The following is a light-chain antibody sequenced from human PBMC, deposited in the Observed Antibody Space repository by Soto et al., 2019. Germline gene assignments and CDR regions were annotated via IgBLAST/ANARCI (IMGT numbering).Light chain of an antibody. Sequence: DIQMTQSPSTLSASVGDRVTITCRASQRIATWLAWYQHQPGSAPKLLIYGASTLQSGVPSRFSGSGSGAEFTLTIDNLQPEDFATYYCQQYHLYWTFGPGTTGDIK. CDR2: GAS. CDR1: QRIATW. J-gene: IGKJ1*01. V-gene: IGKV1-5*01. CDR3: QQYHLYWT.